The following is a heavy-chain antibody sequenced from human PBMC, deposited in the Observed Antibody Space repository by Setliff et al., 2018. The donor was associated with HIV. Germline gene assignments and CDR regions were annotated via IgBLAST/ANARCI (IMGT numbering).Heavy chain of an antibody. V-gene: IGHV4-59*11. Sequence: SETLSLTCTVSGGSISTHYWTWIRQPPGKGLEWIGYISHTGNTDSNPSLKSRVTISVDTSKNEFSLRLRSVTVADTATYYCARSTVGAGTTFPWGRGTLVTVSS. J-gene: IGHJ4*02. D-gene: IGHD1-7*01. CDR3: ARSTVGAGTTFP. CDR2: ISHTGNT. CDR1: GGSISTHY.